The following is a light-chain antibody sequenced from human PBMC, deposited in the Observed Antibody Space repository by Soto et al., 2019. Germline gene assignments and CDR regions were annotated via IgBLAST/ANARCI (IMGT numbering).Light chain of an antibody. J-gene: IGLJ3*02. V-gene: IGLV1-40*01. CDR2: GNN. Sequence: QPVLTQPPSVSGAPGQKVTISCTRSSSNIGAAYDVHWYQHLPGTAPKLLIYGNNNRPSGVPDRFSGSKSGTSASLVITGLQAEDEADYYCQSYDSSLSGWVFGGGTKLTVL. CDR1: SSNIGAAYD. CDR3: QSYDSSLSGWV.